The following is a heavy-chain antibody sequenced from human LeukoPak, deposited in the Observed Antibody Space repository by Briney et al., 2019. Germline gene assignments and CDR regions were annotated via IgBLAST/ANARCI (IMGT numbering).Heavy chain of an antibody. D-gene: IGHD3-10*01. J-gene: IGHJ5*02. CDR3: ARGGYYGSGNDFRFDP. CDR1: GGSISSGSYY. Sequence: MTSETLSLTCAVSGGSISSGSYYWSWIRQPAGKGLEWIGHIYTSGGTNYNPSLKSRVTISVDTSKNQFSLKLTSVTAADTAVYFCARGGYYGSGNDFRFDPWGQGTLVTVSS. CDR2: IYTSGGT. V-gene: IGHV4-61*09.